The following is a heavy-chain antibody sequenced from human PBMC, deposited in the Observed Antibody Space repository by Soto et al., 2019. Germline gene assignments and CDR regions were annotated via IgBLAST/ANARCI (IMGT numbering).Heavy chain of an antibody. V-gene: IGHV3-23*01. J-gene: IGHJ5*02. D-gene: IGHD3-10*01. Sequence: EVYLLESGGALVQPGGSLRLSCAASGFSFTSFAMTWVRQAPGTGLEWVSAISGSGDRTYYADSVRGRFTISRDNFRNTLYLQMNSLRVEDTAIYYCAKGDGSVSYYAATCGQGTLVTVSS. CDR1: GFSFTSFA. CDR2: ISGSGDRT. CDR3: AKGDGSVSYYAAT.